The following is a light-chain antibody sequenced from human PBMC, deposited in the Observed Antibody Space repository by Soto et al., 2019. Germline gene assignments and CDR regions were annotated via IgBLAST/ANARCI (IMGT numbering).Light chain of an antibody. J-gene: IGKJ5*01. CDR2: TAS. V-gene: IGKV1-9*01. Sequence: DMQWTRAPLFRPRIIKKRVSITCRASQGISNYLAWYRQKPGKAPELLIHTASTLQSGVPSRFSGSGSGAEFRLTISSLPAVALFMFNCYHLNLFSVPFCHGTRLEIK. CDR1: QGISNY. CDR3: YHLNLFSVP.